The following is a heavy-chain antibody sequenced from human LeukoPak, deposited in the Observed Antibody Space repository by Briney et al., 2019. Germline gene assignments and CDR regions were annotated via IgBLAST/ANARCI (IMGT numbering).Heavy chain of an antibody. CDR2: IYTSGST. Sequence: SGTLSLTCTVSGGSISSGSYYWSWIRQPAGKGLEWIGRIYTSGSTNYNPSLKGRVTISVDTSKNQFSLKLSSVTAADTAVYYCARTGYSYGYWWFDPWGQGTLVTVSS. J-gene: IGHJ5*02. D-gene: IGHD5-18*01. V-gene: IGHV4-61*02. CDR1: GGSISSGSYY. CDR3: ARTGYSYGYWWFDP.